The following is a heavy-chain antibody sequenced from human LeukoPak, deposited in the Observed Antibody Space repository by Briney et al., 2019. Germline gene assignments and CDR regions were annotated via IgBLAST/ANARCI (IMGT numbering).Heavy chain of an antibody. D-gene: IGHD6-13*01. J-gene: IGHJ4*02. CDR3: ARASFFSWLDY. V-gene: IGHV4-39*07. Sequence: SETLSLTCTVSGGSISNYYWGWIRQPPGKGLEWIGSIYHSGSTYYNPSLKSRVTISVDTSKNQFSLKLSSVTAADTAVYYCARASFFSWLDYWGQGTLVTVSS. CDR1: GGSISNYY. CDR2: IYHSGST.